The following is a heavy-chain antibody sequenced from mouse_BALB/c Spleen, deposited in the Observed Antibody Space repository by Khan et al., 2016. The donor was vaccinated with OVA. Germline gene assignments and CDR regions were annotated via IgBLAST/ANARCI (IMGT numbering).Heavy chain of an antibody. V-gene: IGHV1S34*01. Sequence: LVKTGASVKISCKTSGYSFTGYYMHWVKKSHGKSLEWIGYISCYNGATTYNQKFKGKATFTVDTSSSTAYMQFNSLKSEDSAVYYCARSHLLWLYAMDYWGQGTSVTVSS. D-gene: IGHD2-2*01. J-gene: IGHJ4*01. CDR1: GYSFTGYY. CDR2: ISCYNGAT. CDR3: ARSHLLWLYAMDY.